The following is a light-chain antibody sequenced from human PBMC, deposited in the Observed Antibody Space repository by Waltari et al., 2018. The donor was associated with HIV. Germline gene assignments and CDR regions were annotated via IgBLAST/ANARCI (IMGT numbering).Light chain of an antibody. V-gene: IGKV3-11*01. CDR3: QQRYNWIT. CDR1: QSVNNY. CDR2: DAS. J-gene: IGKJ5*01. Sequence: EIVLAQSPGMLSLFPGERATLSCRASQSVNNYLAWYQQKPGQAPRLLIYDASNRATGIPARFSGSGSGTDFTLTISSLEPEDFAVYYCQQRYNWITFGQGTRLEIK.